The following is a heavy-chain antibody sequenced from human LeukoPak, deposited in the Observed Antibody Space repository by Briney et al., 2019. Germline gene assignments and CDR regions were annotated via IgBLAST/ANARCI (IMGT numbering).Heavy chain of an antibody. J-gene: IGHJ4*02. CDR3: TRSYCGGDCYYLNDF. D-gene: IGHD2-21*02. CDR1: GFTFSPYT. CDR2: ISYDGINK. Sequence: GGSLRLSCAASGFTFSPYTMHWVRQAPGKGLEWVAVISYDGINKYYADSVKGRFTISRDNSKNTLYLQMNSLRAEGTAVYFCTRSYCGGDCYYLNDFWGQGTLVTVSS. V-gene: IGHV3-30-3*01.